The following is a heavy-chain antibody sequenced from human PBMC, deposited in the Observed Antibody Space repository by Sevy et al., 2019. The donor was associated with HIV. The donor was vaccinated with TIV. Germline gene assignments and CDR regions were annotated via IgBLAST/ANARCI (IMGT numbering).Heavy chain of an antibody. CDR3: AREIGWPINWFDP. CDR2: ISYDGSNK. V-gene: IGHV3-30*03. Sequence: GGSLRLSCAVSGIIFTTSGMHWVRQAPGKGLEWVAVISYDGSNKYYADSVKGRFTISRDNSKNTLYLQMNSLRAEDTAVYYCAREIGWPINWFDPWGQGTLVTVSS. CDR1: GIIFTTSG. D-gene: IGHD6-19*01. J-gene: IGHJ5*02.